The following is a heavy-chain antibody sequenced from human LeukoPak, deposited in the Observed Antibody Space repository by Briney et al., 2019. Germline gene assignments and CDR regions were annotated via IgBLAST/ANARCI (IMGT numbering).Heavy chain of an antibody. CDR1: GFSPSTSGMC. CDR3: ARMIHYSYGYPFDY. Sequence: ESGPTLVKPTQTLTLTCTFSGFSPSTSGMCVSWIRQPPGKALEWLARIDWDDDKYYSTSLKTRLTISKDTSKNQVVLTMTNMDPVDTATYYCARMIHYSYGYPFDYWGQGTLVTVSS. V-gene: IGHV2-70*11. D-gene: IGHD5-18*01. J-gene: IGHJ4*02. CDR2: IDWDDDK.